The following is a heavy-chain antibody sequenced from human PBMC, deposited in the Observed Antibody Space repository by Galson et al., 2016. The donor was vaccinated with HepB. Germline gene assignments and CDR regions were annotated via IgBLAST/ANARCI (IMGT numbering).Heavy chain of an antibody. D-gene: IGHD3-22*01. CDR3: ARDLTPLIVVVNTYYFDS. V-gene: IGHV3-30*04. Sequence: SLRLSCAASGFPFRSKAMHWVRQAPGKGLEWVAVISYDGSKKVYADSVKGRFTISRDNSKNTFHLQMNSRRPEDTAVYYCARDLTPLIVVVNTYYFDSWGQGTRVTVSS. CDR1: GFPFRSKA. J-gene: IGHJ4*02. CDR2: ISYDGSKK.